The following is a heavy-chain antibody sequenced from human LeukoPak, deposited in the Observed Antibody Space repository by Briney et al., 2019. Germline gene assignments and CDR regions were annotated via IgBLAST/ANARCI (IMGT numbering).Heavy chain of an antibody. Sequence: PGGSLRLSCAASGFTFSSYAMHWVRQAPGKGLEWVANTKPDGTTKFYVDSVKGRFTISRDNALNSLYLQMNSLRAEDTAIYYCARSIPYGTTWYGRSDYWGQGTLVTVSS. D-gene: IGHD6-13*01. CDR3: ARSIPYGTTWYGRSDY. CDR1: GFTFSSYA. CDR2: TKPDGTTK. V-gene: IGHV3-7*03. J-gene: IGHJ4*02.